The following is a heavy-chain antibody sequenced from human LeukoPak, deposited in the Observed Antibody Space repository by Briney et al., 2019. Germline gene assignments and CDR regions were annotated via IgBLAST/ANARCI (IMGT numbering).Heavy chain of an antibody. CDR1: GGSISSSSYY. V-gene: IGHV4-39*01. D-gene: IGHD4/OR15-4a*01. CDR3: ARPLVRDYYFDY. J-gene: IGHJ4*02. CDR2: IYYSGST. Sequence: SETLSLTCTVSGGSISSSSYYWGWIRQPPEKGLEWIGGIYYSGSTYYNPSLKSRVTISVDTSKNQLSLKLSSVTAADTAVYYCARPLVRDYYFDYWGQGTLVTVSS.